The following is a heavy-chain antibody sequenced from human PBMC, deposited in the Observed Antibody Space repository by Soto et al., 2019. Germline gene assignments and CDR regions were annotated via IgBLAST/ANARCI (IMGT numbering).Heavy chain of an antibody. CDR3: ARDGIGGTVFRGYLDY. D-gene: IGHD1-7*01. CDR1: GGIFHGYG. Sequence: QEQLVESGGGVVQPGTSLRLSCAVPGGIFHGYGMHWVRQAPGKGLEWVAIIRFDGSNEEYADSVKGRFTISRDKSKNTLYLQMATLGAEDTAVYYCARDGIGGTVFRGYLDYWGRGTVVTVSS. CDR2: IRFDGSNE. J-gene: IGHJ4*02. V-gene: IGHV3-33*01.